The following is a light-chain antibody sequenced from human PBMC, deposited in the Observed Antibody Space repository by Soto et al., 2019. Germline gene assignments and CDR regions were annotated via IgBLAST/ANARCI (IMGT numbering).Light chain of an antibody. J-gene: IGKJ1*01. CDR2: GAS. CDR1: QSITSGY. CDR3: QYYGTSPTWT. V-gene: IGKV3-20*01. Sequence: EIVLTQSPGTLSLSPGERATLSCRASQSITSGYLAWYQQKPGQAPRPLIYGASSRASGIPGRFSGSGSGTDFPLTISRLEPEDFAVYYCQYYGTSPTWTFGQGTKVEVK.